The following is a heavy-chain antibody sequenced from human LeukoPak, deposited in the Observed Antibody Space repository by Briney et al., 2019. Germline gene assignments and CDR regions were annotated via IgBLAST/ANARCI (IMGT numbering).Heavy chain of an antibody. CDR2: TYTGGST. J-gene: IGHJ4*02. CDR1: GFIVSSNH. CDR3: ARHHDSTDYYYDC. Sequence: GGSLRLSCAASGFIVSSNHMSWVRQAPGKGLEWVSVTYTGGSTYYADSVKGRFTISRDNSKNTLYLQMDSLRAEDTAVYFCARHHDSTDYYYDCWGQGTLVTVSS. V-gene: IGHV3-66*04. D-gene: IGHD3-22*01.